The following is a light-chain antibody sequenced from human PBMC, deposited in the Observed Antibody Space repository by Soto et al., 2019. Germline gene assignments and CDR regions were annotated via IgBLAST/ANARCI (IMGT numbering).Light chain of an antibody. CDR1: STDVGTYNL. CDR2: EVI. V-gene: IGLV2-23*02. J-gene: IGLJ2*01. Sequence: QSALTQPASVSGSPGQSITVSCTGTSTDVGTYNLVSWYQQHPGKAPKLIIYEVIKRLSGVSNRFSGSKSGNTASLTISGLQAEDEADYYCCSYAGSRTFIFGGGTKLTVL. CDR3: CSYAGSRTFI.